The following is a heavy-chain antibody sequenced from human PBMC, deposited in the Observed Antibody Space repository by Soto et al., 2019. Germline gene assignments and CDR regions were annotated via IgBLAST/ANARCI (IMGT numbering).Heavy chain of an antibody. V-gene: IGHV1-2*02. D-gene: IGHD1-26*01. CDR3: AREAPGSGRAFDI. CDR2: INPNSGGT. Sequence: AASVKVSCKASGYTFTGHYMHWVRQAPGQGLEWMGWINPNSGGTDYAQKFQGRVTMTGDTSITTAYMELSSLTSDDTAVYSCAREAPGSGRAFDIWGQGTMVTVSS. J-gene: IGHJ3*02. CDR1: GYTFTGHY.